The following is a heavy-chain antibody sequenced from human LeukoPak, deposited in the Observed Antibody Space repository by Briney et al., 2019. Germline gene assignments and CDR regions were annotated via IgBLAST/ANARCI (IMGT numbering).Heavy chain of an antibody. CDR1: GYTFTGYY. J-gene: IGHJ4*02. Sequence: ASVKVSCKASGYTFTGYYMHWVRQAPGQGLEWMGWINPNSGGTNYAQKFQGRVTMIRDTSISTAYMELSRLRSDDTAVYYCARDVGLGGYDLGANFDYWGQGTLVTVSS. CDR2: INPNSGGT. V-gene: IGHV1-2*02. CDR3: ARDVGLGGYDLGANFDY. D-gene: IGHD5-12*01.